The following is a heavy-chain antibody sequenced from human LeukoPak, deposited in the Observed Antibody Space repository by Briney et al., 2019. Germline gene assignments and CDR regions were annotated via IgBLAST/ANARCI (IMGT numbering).Heavy chain of an antibody. V-gene: IGHV3-23*01. CDR3: AKDHSYYGSGSYDTRFDY. Sequence: GGSLRLSCAASGFTFSSYAMTWVRRAPGKGLEWVSAISGSGGSTYYADSVKGRFTISRDNSKNTLYLQMNSLRAEDTAVYYCAKDHSYYGSGSYDTRFDYWGQGTLVTVSS. CDR1: GFTFSSYA. J-gene: IGHJ4*02. D-gene: IGHD3-10*01. CDR2: ISGSGGST.